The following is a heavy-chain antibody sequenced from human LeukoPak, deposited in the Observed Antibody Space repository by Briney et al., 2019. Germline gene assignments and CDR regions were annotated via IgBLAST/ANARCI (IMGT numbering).Heavy chain of an antibody. Sequence: SETLSLTCTVSGVSISSYYWSWIRQPPGKGLEWIGYIYYSGSTNYNPSLKSRVTISVDTSKNQFSLKLSSVTAADTAVYYCARAVGMATMTYFDYWGQGTLLTVSS. V-gene: IGHV4-59*08. CDR3: ARAVGMATMTYFDY. CDR2: IYYSGST. D-gene: IGHD5-24*01. CDR1: GVSISSYY. J-gene: IGHJ4*02.